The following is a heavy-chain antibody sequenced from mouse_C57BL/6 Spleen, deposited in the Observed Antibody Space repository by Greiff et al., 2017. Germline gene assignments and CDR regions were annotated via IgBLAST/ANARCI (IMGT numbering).Heavy chain of an antibody. CDR3: ARQRNYGYAY. Sequence: EVKLMESGGDLVKPGGSLKLSCAASGFTFSSYGMSWVRQTPDKRLEWVATISSGSSYTYYPDSVKGRFTISRDNAKNTLYLQMSSLKSEDTAMYYCARQRNYGYAYWGQGTLVTVSA. CDR1: GFTFSSYG. D-gene: IGHD2-2*01. V-gene: IGHV5-6*01. CDR2: ISSGSSYT. J-gene: IGHJ3*01.